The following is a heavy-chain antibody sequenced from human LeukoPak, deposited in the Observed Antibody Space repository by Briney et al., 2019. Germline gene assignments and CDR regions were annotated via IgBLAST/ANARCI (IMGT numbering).Heavy chain of an antibody. D-gene: IGHD3-10*01. V-gene: IGHV4-34*01. Sequence: SETLSLTCAVYGDSFSVYYWSWIRQSPGKGLEWIGEINHSGSTNYNPSLKSRVTISVDTSKNQFSLKLSSVTAADTAVYYCARVEWFGELSPFDIWGQGTMVTVSS. CDR2: INHSGST. J-gene: IGHJ3*02. CDR3: ARVEWFGELSPFDI. CDR1: GDSFSVYY.